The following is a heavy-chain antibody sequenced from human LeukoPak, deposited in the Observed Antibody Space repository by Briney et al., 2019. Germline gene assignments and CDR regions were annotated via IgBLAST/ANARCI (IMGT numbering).Heavy chain of an antibody. CDR3: ARIPPHLSVDSSEPKSGSPYYGMDV. D-gene: IGHD3-22*01. V-gene: IGHV3-21*01. J-gene: IGHJ6*02. CDR1: GFTFSSYS. Sequence: GGSLRLSCAASGFTFSSYSMNWVRQAPGKWLEWVSSISSSSSYIYYADSVKGRFTISRDNAKNSLYLQMNSLRAEDTAVYYCARIPPHLSVDSSEPKSGSPYYGMDVWGQGTTVTVSS. CDR2: ISSSSSYI.